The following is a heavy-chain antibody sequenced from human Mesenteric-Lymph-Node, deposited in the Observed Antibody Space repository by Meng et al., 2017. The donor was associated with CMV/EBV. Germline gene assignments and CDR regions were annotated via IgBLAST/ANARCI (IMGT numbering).Heavy chain of an antibody. CDR2: ISSSGSSI. CDR3: ARGGGATPDY. J-gene: IGHJ4*02. V-gene: IGHV3-11*04. Sequence: LSLTCAASGFTVSSNYMSWVRQAPGKGLEWVSYISSSGSSIYYADSVKGRFAISRDNAKNSLYLQMNSLRDEDTAVYYCARGGGATPDYWGQGTLVTVSS. D-gene: IGHD1-26*01. CDR1: GFTVSSNY.